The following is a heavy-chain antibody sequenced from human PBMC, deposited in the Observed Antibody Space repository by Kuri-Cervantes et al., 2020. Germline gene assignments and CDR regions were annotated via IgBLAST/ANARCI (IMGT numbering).Heavy chain of an antibody. D-gene: IGHD6-6*01. CDR1: GGSFTDYY. J-gene: IGHJ5*02. CDR2: INHSGST. V-gene: IGHV4-34*01. Sequence: SETLSLTCAVYGGSFTDYYWNWIRQPPGKGLEWIGEINHSGSTNYNPSLKSRVTISLDTSKNQFSLKLSSVTAADTAVYYCARSRTAARRSWFDPWGQGTLVTVSS. CDR3: ARSRTAARRSWFDP.